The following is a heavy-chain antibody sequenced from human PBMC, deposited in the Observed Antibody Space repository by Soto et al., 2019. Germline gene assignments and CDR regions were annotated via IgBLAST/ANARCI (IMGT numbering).Heavy chain of an antibody. D-gene: IGHD3-10*01. Sequence: SETLSLTCTVSGGSVSTGMKSWGWVRQPPGKALEFIGYMYKTGETLLNSSLKSRVTLSMETSKNQFSLTLSSVTAADTAVYFCMKAHESGDFLGMSVWGPGTTVTVSS. J-gene: IGHJ6*02. CDR2: MYKTGET. CDR3: MKAHESGDFLGMSV. CDR1: GGSVSTGMKS. V-gene: IGHV4-61*01.